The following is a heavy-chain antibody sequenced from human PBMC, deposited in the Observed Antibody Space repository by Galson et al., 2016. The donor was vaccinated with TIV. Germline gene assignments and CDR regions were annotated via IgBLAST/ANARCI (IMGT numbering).Heavy chain of an antibody. Sequence: SLRLSCAASGFTFSLYGMHWVRQAPGKGLEWVAVIWFDGGNKYYADSVKGRFTLSRDNPQNTLYLQRSSLRAEDTAVYYCARERSPSLRYFDWWKNYSLDVWGQGTTVTVSS. CDR1: GFTFSLYG. J-gene: IGHJ6*02. V-gene: IGHV3-33*01. D-gene: IGHD3-9*01. CDR3: ARERSPSLRYFDWWKNYSLDV. CDR2: IWFDGGNK.